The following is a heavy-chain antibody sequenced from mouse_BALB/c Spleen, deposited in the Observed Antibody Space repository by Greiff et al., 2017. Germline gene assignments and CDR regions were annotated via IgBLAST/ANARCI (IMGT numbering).Heavy chain of an antibody. CDR3: NAYYYGSYAMDY. J-gene: IGHJ4*01. CDR2: IDPENGDA. Sequence: VQLKESGAELVRSGASVKLSCTASGFNIKDYYMHWVKQRPEQGLEWIGWIDPENGDAEYAPKFQGKATMNADTPSNTAYLQLSSLTSEDTAVYYCNAYYYGSYAMDYWGQGTSVTVSS. CDR1: GFNIKDYY. V-gene: IGHV14-4*02. D-gene: IGHD1-1*01.